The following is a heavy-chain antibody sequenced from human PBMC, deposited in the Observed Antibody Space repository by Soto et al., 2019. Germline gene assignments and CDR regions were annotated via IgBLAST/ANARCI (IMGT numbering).Heavy chain of an antibody. CDR1: GGTFTNYV. J-gene: IGHJ5*02. Sequence: QVQLVQSGAEVRKPGSSVKVSCKISGGTFTNYVISWLRQAPGQGLEWMGGLIPIFGAANLAQKFQGRVTTTADESTSTVNMELSSLTSEDTAVYYCARGRSSPNFDPWGQGTLVTASS. D-gene: IGHD6-6*01. V-gene: IGHV1-69*01. CDR3: ARGRSSPNFDP. CDR2: LIPIFGAA.